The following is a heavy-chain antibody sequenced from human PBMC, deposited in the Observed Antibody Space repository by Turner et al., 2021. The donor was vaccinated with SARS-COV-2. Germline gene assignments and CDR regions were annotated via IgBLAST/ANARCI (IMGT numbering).Heavy chain of an antibody. CDR1: VGSFSGYY. CDR3: ARGIKGVLMSGSYYYYGMDV. CDR2: INHSGST. D-gene: IGHD1-26*01. J-gene: IGHJ6*02. Sequence: QVQLQRWGAGLFKPSETLSLTCAVSVGSFSGYYWSWIRQPPGKGLEWIGEINHSGSTNYNPSLKSRVTISVDTSKNQFSLKLSSVTAADTAVYYCARGIKGVLMSGSYYYYGMDVWGQGTTVTVSS. V-gene: IGHV4-34*01.